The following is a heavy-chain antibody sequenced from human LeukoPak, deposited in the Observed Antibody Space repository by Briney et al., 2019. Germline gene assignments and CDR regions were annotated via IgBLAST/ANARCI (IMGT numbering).Heavy chain of an antibody. CDR1: GFTFSNYW. V-gene: IGHV3-74*01. Sequence: QPGGSLTLSCAASGFTFSNYWMHWVRQALGKGLVWVPRINSDGSGTRYADSVEGRFTISRDNAKNTLYLHMNSLRAEDTAVYYCARSSNCVDYWGQGTLVTVSS. J-gene: IGHJ4*02. CDR2: INSDGSGT. D-gene: IGHD6-13*01. CDR3: ARSSNCVDY.